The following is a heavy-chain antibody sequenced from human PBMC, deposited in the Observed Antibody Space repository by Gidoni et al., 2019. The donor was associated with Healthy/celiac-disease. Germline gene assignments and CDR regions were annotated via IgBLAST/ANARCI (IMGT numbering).Heavy chain of an antibody. CDR1: GYSFTSYW. CDR3: ARSLVVVAATTYYYYYYMDV. D-gene: IGHD2-15*01. J-gene: IGHJ6*03. V-gene: IGHV5-10-1*03. Sequence: EVQLVQSGAEVKTPGQSLRISCKGSGYSFTSYWTSWVRQMPGKGRGWRGRIDPSDSYTNYSPSFQGHVTISADKSISTAYLQWSSLKASDTAMYYCARSLVVVAATTYYYYYYMDVWGKGTTVTVSS. CDR2: IDPSDSYT.